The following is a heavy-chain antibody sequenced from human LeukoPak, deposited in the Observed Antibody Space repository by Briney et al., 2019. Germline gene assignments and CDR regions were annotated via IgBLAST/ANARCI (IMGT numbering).Heavy chain of an antibody. J-gene: IGHJ4*02. V-gene: IGHV3-53*01. D-gene: IGHD3-10*01. CDR1: GFTFSSYW. Sequence: PGGSLRLSCAASGFTFSSYWMSWVRQAPGKGLEWVSMIYSDGTTHYTDSVKGRFTISRDNSQTTLNLQMISLRAEDTAVYYCARAKYYYGSGSSPDYWGQGTLVTVSS. CDR3: ARAKYYYGSGSSPDY. CDR2: IYSDGTT.